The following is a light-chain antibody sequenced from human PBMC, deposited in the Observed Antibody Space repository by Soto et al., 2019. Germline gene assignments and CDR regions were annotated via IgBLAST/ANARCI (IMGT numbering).Light chain of an antibody. CDR3: YSYPTTSTYV. J-gene: IGLJ1*01. V-gene: IGLV2-14*03. CDR2: YVS. CDR1: RSDIGAYHY. Sequence: QSALTQPASVSGSPGQSITISCTGTRSDIGAYHYVSWYQQHPPKAPKLMIYYVSHRPSGVSSRCSGSKSGNTASLTISGLQAEDEADYYCYSYPTTSTYVFGTGTKLTVL.